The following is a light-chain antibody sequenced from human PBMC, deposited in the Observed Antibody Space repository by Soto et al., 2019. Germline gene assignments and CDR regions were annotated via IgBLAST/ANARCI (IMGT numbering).Light chain of an antibody. Sequence: QSVLTQPRSVSGSPGQSVTISCTGTSSDVGRYDYVSWYQQHPGKAPKLIVYDVTERPSGVPGRFSGSKSGNTASLTISGLQAEDEADYSCCSFAGSYSYVFGTGTKVTVL. CDR3: CSFAGSYSYV. V-gene: IGLV2-11*01. J-gene: IGLJ1*01. CDR1: SSDVGRYDY. CDR2: DVT.